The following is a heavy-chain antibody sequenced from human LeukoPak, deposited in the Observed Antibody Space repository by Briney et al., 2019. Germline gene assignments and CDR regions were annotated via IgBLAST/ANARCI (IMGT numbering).Heavy chain of an antibody. CDR2: INSDGSIT. J-gene: IGHJ4*02. CDR3: ARSPSYYDY. Sequence: GSLRLSCAASGFTFSSYWMHWVRQDPGKGLVWVSRINSDGSITTYVDSVKGRFTISRDNAKNTLYLQMDSLRAEDTAIYYCARSPSYYDYWGQGTLVTVSS. D-gene: IGHD7-27*01. V-gene: IGHV3-74*01. CDR1: GFTFSSYW.